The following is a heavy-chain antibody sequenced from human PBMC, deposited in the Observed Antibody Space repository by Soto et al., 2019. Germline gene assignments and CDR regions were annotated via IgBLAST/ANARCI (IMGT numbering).Heavy chain of an antibody. CDR3: AKSIGLLSGSYYGMDV. J-gene: IGHJ6*02. CDR2: ISYDGSNK. Sequence: QVQLVESGGGVVQPGRSLRLSCAASGFTFSSYGMHWVRQAPGKGLEWVAVISYDGSNKYYADSVKGRFTISRDNSKNTQSLQMNSLRAEDTALYYCAKSIGLLSGSYYGMDVWGQGTTVTVSS. V-gene: IGHV3-30*18. CDR1: GFTFSSYG. D-gene: IGHD3-10*01.